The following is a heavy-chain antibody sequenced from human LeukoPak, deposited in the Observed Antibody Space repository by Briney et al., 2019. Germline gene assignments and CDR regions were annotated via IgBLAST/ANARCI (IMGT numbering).Heavy chain of an antibody. V-gene: IGHV3-21*01. CDR3: ARTDPNSSSWYGGGFDY. J-gene: IGHJ4*02. D-gene: IGHD6-13*01. Sequence: GVLRLSCAASGFTFSSYNMNWVRQAPGKGLEWVSSISSGGDNTYYADSVKGRFTISRDNAKNSLYLQMNSLRAEDTAVYYCARTDPNSSSWYGGGFDYWGQGTLVTVSS. CDR2: ISSGGDNT. CDR1: GFTFSSYN.